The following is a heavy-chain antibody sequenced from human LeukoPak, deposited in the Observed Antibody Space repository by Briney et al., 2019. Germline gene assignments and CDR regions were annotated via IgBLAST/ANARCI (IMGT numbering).Heavy chain of an antibody. CDR3: AREYSSFEY. D-gene: IGHD6-19*01. CDR2: INWSGYT. Sequence: SETLSLTCTVSGGSISTYYWSWIRQPPGKGLEWVGYINWSGYTDYNPSLKSRVTISVDTSKNHFSLKLRSVTAADTAAYYCAREYSSFEYWGQGILVTVSS. CDR1: GGSISTYY. V-gene: IGHV4-59*01. J-gene: IGHJ4*02.